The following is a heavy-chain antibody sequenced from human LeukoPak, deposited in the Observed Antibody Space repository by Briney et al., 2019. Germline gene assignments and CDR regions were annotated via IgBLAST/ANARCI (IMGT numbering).Heavy chain of an antibody. J-gene: IGHJ4*02. CDR3: AKSDLVVVPAAHDY. Sequence: PGGSLRLSCAASGFTFSSYAMSWVRQAPGKGLEWVSAISGSGGSTYYADSVKGRFTISRDNSKNTLYLQMNSLRAEGTAVYYCAKSDLVVVPAAHDYWGQGTLVTVSS. V-gene: IGHV3-23*01. D-gene: IGHD2-2*01. CDR1: GFTFSSYA. CDR2: ISGSGGST.